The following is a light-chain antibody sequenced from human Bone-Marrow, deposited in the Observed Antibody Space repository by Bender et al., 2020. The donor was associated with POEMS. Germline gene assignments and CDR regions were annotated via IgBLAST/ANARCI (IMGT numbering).Light chain of an antibody. J-gene: IGLJ2*01. CDR2: RIN. CDR3: AGWDDSLSGQV. V-gene: IGLV1-47*01. Sequence: QSLLTQPPSASGTPGQRVAISCSGSSSNIGSNYVYWYQQVPGTAPKLLIYRINQRPSGVPDRFSGSKSGTSASLAISGLRSEDEAVYYCAGWDDSLSGQVFGGGTKLTVL. CDR1: SSNIGSNY.